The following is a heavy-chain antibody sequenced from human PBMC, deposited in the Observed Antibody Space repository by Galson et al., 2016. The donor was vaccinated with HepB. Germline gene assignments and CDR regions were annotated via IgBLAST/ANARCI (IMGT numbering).Heavy chain of an antibody. Sequence: SLRLSCAASGFTFSSYVVHWVRQAPGKGLEWVAAISFDGSHEKSADSVEGRFTISRDNSKNTLYLQMSSLTPQDTAIYHFVKDRLSAWHQMGSFDKWGQGTLVTVSP. D-gene: IGHD5-24*01. CDR1: GFTFSSYV. J-gene: IGHJ4*02. CDR3: VKDRLSAWHQMGSFDK. V-gene: IGHV3-30*18. CDR2: ISFDGSHE.